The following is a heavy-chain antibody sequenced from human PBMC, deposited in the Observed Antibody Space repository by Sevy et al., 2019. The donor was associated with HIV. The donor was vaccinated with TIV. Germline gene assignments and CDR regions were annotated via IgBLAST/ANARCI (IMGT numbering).Heavy chain of an antibody. D-gene: IGHD3-22*01. CDR2: IYSGDST. V-gene: IGHV3-53*01. J-gene: IGHJ3*02. CDR1: GFTVSNNY. CDR3: ARLSVYYYDSSGYYTTGNAFDI. Sequence: GSLRLSCAASGFTVSNNYMSWVRQVPGKGLQWVSVIYSGDSTYYADSVKGRFTISRDNSKNTLYLQMNSLRAEDTAVYYCARLSVYYYDSSGYYTTGNAFDIWGQGTMVTVSS.